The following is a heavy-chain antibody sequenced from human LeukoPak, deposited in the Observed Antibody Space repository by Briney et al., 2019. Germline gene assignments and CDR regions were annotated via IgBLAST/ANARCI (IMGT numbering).Heavy chain of an antibody. CDR2: IIPIFGIA. Sequence: ASVKVSCKASGGTFSSYAISWVRQAPGQGLEWMGRIIPIFGIANYAQKFQGRVTITADKSTSTAYMELSSLRSEDTAVYYCAREGYYYDSSGLIHYYYYYGMDVWGQGTTVTVSS. D-gene: IGHD3-22*01. CDR1: GGTFSSYA. V-gene: IGHV1-69*04. J-gene: IGHJ6*02. CDR3: AREGYYYDSSGLIHYYYYYGMDV.